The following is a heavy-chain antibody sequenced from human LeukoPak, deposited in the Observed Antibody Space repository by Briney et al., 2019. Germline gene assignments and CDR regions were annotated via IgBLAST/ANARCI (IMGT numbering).Heavy chain of an antibody. Sequence: SETLSLTCAVYGGSFSGDYWSWIRQPPGKGLEWIGEINHSGSTNYNPSLKSRVTISVDTSKNQFSLKLSSVTAADTAVYYCARGPTAWWLLASFDYWGQGTLVTVSS. J-gene: IGHJ4*02. CDR3: ARGPTAWWLLASFDY. V-gene: IGHV4-34*01. CDR2: INHSGST. CDR1: GGSFSGDY. D-gene: IGHD5-12*01.